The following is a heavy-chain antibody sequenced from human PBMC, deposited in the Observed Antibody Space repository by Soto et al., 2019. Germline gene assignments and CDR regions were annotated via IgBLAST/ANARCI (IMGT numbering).Heavy chain of an antibody. CDR2: IYYSGST. CDR1: GGSISSYY. Sequence: SETLSLTCTVSGGSISSYYWSWIRQPPGKGLEWIGYIYYSGSTNYNPSLKSRVTISVDTSKNQFSLKLSSVTAADTAVYYCARAVRWFDPWGQGTLVIVS. CDR3: ARAVRWFDP. V-gene: IGHV4-59*01. J-gene: IGHJ5*02. D-gene: IGHD4-4*01.